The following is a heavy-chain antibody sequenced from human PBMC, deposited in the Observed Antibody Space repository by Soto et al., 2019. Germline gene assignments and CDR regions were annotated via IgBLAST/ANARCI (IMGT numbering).Heavy chain of an antibody. CDR2: IYHSGST. CDR1: GGSISSGGYS. D-gene: IGHD2-15*01. Sequence: LSLTCAVSGGSISSGGYSWSWIRQPPGKGLEWIGYIYHSGSTYYNPSLKSRVTISVDRSKNQFSLKLSSVTAADTAVYYCARGYCSGGSCFSWFDPWGQGTLVTVSS. V-gene: IGHV4-30-2*01. J-gene: IGHJ5*02. CDR3: ARGYCSGGSCFSWFDP.